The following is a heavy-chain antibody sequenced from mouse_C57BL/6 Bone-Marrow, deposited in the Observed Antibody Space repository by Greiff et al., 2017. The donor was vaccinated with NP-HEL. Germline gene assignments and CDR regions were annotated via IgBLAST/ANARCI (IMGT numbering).Heavy chain of an antibody. CDR3: TPITTVVDPFAY. Sequence: EVKLVESGEGLVKPGGSLKLSCAASGFTFSSYAMSWVRQTPEKRLEWVAYSSSGGDYIYYADTVKGRFTISRDNARNTLYLQMSSLKSEDTAMYYCTPITTVVDPFAYWGQGTLVTVSA. CDR2: SSSGGDYI. J-gene: IGHJ3*01. CDR1: GFTFSSYA. D-gene: IGHD1-1*01. V-gene: IGHV5-9-1*02.